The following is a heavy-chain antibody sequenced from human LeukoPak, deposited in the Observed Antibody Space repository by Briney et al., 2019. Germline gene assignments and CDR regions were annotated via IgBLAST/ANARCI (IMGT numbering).Heavy chain of an antibody. CDR1: GITVSNNY. CDR2: LHNDDRT. CDR3: VREKIFDNSGRFFAP. D-gene: IGHD3-22*01. J-gene: IGHJ5*02. V-gene: IGHV3-53*01. Sequence: PGGSLRLSCAASGITVSNNYISWVRQAPGQGLEWVSLLHNDDRTDYADSVKGRFTISRDISKNTVYLQMNRLRVDDTAMYYCVREKIFDNSGRFFAPWGQGTLVTVSS.